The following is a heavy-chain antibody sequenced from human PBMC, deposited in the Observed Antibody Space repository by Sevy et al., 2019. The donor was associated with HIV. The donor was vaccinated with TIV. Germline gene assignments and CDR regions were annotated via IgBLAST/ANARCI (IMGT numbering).Heavy chain of an antibody. J-gene: IGHJ4*02. D-gene: IGHD5-18*01. Sequence: GGSLRLSCAASGFTSSDYSMNWVRQAPGKGLEWVSCIRRSSIQVTYADSVKGRFTVYTDSAKNLLYLQMNSLRAEDTAFYYCARTGSHGYDLWGQGTLVTVSS. CDR2: IRRSSIQV. CDR1: GFTSSDYS. CDR3: ARTGSHGYDL. V-gene: IGHV3-21*01.